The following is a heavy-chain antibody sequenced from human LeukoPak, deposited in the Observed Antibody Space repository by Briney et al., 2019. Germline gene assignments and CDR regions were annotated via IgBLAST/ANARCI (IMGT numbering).Heavy chain of an antibody. CDR1: GYTFTSYG. V-gene: IGHV1-18*01. D-gene: IGHD2-2*01. Sequence: ASVKVSCKASGYTFTSYGISWVRQAPGQGLEWMGWISAYNGNTNYAQKFQGRVTITADESTSTAYMELSSLRSEDTAVYYCARDFCSSTSCLNWFDPWGQGTLVTVSS. CDR2: ISAYNGNT. CDR3: ARDFCSSTSCLNWFDP. J-gene: IGHJ5*02.